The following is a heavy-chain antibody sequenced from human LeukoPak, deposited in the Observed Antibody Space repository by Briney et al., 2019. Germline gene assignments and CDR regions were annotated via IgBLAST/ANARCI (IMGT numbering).Heavy chain of an antibody. D-gene: IGHD4-17*01. J-gene: IGHJ4*02. CDR2: FDPEDGET. CDR1: GYTLTELS. V-gene: IGHV1-24*01. CDR3: ATDHGVTTLALPFDY. Sequence: ASVKVSCKVSGYTLTELSMHWVRQAPGKGLEWMGGFDPEDGETIYAQKFQGRVTMTEDTSTDTAYMELSSLRSEDTAVYYCATDHGVTTLALPFDYWGQGTLVTVSS.